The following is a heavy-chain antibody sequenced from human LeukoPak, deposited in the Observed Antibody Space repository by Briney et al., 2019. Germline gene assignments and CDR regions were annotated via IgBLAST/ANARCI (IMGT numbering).Heavy chain of an antibody. D-gene: IGHD5-18*01. V-gene: IGHV3-7*03. CDR3: ARDRGYSYGYWFDP. J-gene: IGHJ5*02. CDR1: GFTFSTYW. Sequence: PGGSLRLSCAASGFTFSTYWMSWVRQAPGKGLEWVANIKPDGSQKYYVDSVKGRFTISRGNAKNSLYLQMNSLRAEDTAVYYCARDRGYSYGYWFDPWGQGTLVTVSS. CDR2: IKPDGSQK.